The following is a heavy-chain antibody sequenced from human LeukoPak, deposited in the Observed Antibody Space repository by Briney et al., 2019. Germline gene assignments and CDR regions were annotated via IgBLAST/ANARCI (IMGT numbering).Heavy chain of an antibody. V-gene: IGHV3-23*01. D-gene: IGHD3-22*01. CDR2: ISDRGSRT. J-gene: IGHJ4*02. Sequence: GGSLRLSCAVSGITLSNYGMSWVRQAPGKGLEWVAGISDRGSRTNYADSVKGRFTISTDNPKNTLYLQMNSLRAEDTAVYFCAKRGVVIRVILVGFHKEAYYFDSWGQGALVTVSS. CDR3: AKRGVVIRVILVGFHKEAYYFDS. CDR1: GITLSNYG.